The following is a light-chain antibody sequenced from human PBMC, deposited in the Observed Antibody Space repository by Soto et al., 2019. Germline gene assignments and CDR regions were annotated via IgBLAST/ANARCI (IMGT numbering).Light chain of an antibody. J-gene: IGKJ2*01. CDR1: QRIRNY. Sequence: DIQMTQSPSSLSASVGDRVTITCRASQRIRNYLNWYQQKPGKAPKLLIYAASSLEVGVPSRFSGSGSGSDFTLTISSLQPEDSATYYCQQTYSTPYTFGQGTNVEIK. CDR2: AAS. CDR3: QQTYSTPYT. V-gene: IGKV1-39*01.